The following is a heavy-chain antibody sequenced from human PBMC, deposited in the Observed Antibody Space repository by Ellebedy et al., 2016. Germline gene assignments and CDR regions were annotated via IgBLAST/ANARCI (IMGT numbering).Heavy chain of an antibody. V-gene: IGHV1-46*01. Sequence: ASVKVSCXASGYTFTSYYMHWVRQAPGQGLEWMGIINPSGGSTSYAQKFQGRVTMTRDTSTSTVYMELSSLRSEDTAVYYCARERGGYCSSTSCYTGDMDVWGKGTTVTVSS. CDR1: GYTFTSYY. CDR2: INPSGGST. J-gene: IGHJ6*03. CDR3: ARERGGYCSSTSCYTGDMDV. D-gene: IGHD2-2*02.